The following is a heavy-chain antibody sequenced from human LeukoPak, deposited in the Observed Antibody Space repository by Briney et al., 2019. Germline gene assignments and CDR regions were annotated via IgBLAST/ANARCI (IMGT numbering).Heavy chain of an antibody. Sequence: SETLSLTCAVSGYSISSGYYWGWIRQPPGKGPEWIGSIYHSGSTYYNPSLKSRVTISVDTSKNQFSLKLSSVTAADTAVFYCAKLPTALRGIDYWGQGTLVTVSS. CDR1: GYSISSGYY. V-gene: IGHV4-38-2*01. J-gene: IGHJ4*02. CDR2: IYHSGST. CDR3: AKLPTALRGIDY. D-gene: IGHD5-12*01.